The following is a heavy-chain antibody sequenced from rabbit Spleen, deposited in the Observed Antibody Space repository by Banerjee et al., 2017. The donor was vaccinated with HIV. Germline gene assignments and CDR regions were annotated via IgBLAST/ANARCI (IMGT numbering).Heavy chain of an antibody. CDR3: AREKSGNHGHDL. D-gene: IGHD3-1*01. J-gene: IGHJ3*01. Sequence: QEQLVESGGDLVKPGASLTLTCTASGLDFSSSDWIYWVRQAPGKGLEWIGYIDPIFGITYFANWAKGRFTISKTSSTTMTLQMTSLTAADTATYFCAREKSGNHGHDLWGQGTLVTVS. CDR2: IDPIFGIT. V-gene: IGHV1S45*01. CDR1: GLDFSSSDW.